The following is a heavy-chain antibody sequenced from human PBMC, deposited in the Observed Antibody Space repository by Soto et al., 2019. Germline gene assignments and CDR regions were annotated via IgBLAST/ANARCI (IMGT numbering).Heavy chain of an antibody. J-gene: IGHJ5*02. CDR2: IYWDDDK. Sequence: QITLKESGPPLVKPTQPLTLTCTFSGFSLSTSGVGVGWISQPPGKALEWLALIYWDDDKRYSPSLKSRLTITKDTSKNQVVLTMTNMDPVDTATYYCAHSLLFGDFSWVDPWGQGTVVTVSS. V-gene: IGHV2-5*02. D-gene: IGHD3-10*01. CDR3: AHSLLFGDFSWVDP. CDR1: GFSLSTSGVG.